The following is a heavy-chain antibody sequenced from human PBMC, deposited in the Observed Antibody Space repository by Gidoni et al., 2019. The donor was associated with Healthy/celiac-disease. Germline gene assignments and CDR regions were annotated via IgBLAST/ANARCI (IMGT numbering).Heavy chain of an antibody. CDR1: GFTVSRNY. Sequence: EVQLVESGGGLVQPGGSLRLSCAASGFTVSRNYMSWVRQAPGKGLEWVSVIYSGGSTYYADSVKGRFTISRDNSKNTLYLQMNSLRAEDTAVYYCARTIAVAGAGYWYFDLWGRGTLVTVSS. J-gene: IGHJ2*01. CDR2: IYSGGST. D-gene: IGHD6-19*01. V-gene: IGHV3-66*01. CDR3: ARTIAVAGAGYWYFDL.